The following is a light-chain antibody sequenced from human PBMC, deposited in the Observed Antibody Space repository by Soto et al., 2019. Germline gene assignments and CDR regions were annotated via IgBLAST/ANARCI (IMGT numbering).Light chain of an antibody. J-gene: IGLJ2*01. CDR3: SSYAGGNNLI. CDR2: DVN. V-gene: IGLV2-8*01. Sequence: QSALTQPPSASGSPGQSVTISCTGTSSDVGGYNYVSWYQQHPGKAPKLMIYDVNKWPSGVPDRFSGSKSGNTASLTVSGLQADDEADYDCSSYAGGNNLIFGGGTKLTVL. CDR1: SSDVGGYNY.